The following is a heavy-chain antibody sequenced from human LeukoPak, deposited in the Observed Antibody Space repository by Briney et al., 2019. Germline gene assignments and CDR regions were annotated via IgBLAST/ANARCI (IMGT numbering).Heavy chain of an antibody. Sequence: VSGPTLVNPTQTLTLTCTFSGFSLSTSGVGVGWIRQPPGKALEWLALIYWDDDKRYSPSLKSRLTITKDTSKNQVVLTMTNMDPVDTATHYCAHTVDTAMVTGSFDYWGQGTLVTVSS. CDR2: IYWDDDK. J-gene: IGHJ4*02. V-gene: IGHV2-5*02. D-gene: IGHD5-18*01. CDR1: GFSLSTSGVG. CDR3: AHTVDTAMVTGSFDY.